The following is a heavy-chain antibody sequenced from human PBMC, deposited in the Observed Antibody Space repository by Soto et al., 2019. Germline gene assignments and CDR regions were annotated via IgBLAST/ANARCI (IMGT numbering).Heavy chain of an antibody. D-gene: IGHD2-21*01. CDR2: ISNDGSNK. Sequence: QVQLVESGGGVVQPGRSLRLSCAASGFIFSSYSMHWVRQAPGKGLEWVAMISNDGSNKDYLDSVKGRFTISRDNSNNTLSLQMNSLRAEDTAVYYCARDQFLDAFDIWGQGTMVTVSS. CDR1: GFIFSSYS. J-gene: IGHJ3*02. V-gene: IGHV3-30-3*01. CDR3: ARDQFLDAFDI.